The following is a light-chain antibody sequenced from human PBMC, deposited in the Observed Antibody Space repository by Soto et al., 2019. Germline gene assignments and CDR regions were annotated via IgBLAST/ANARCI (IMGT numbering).Light chain of an antibody. Sequence: QSALTQPASVSGSPGQSITISCTGTSTDVGGYKYVSWYQQHPGTAPKLMIFEVNGRPSGVSDRFSGSKSGNTASLTISGLQPEDEADYYCSSYSLSTAYLFGTGTKVTVL. CDR1: STDVGGYKY. V-gene: IGLV2-14*01. J-gene: IGLJ1*01. CDR3: SSYSLSTAYL. CDR2: EVN.